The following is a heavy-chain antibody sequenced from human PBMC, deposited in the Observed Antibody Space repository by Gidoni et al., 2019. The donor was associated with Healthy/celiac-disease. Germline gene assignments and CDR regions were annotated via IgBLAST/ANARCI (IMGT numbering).Heavy chain of an antibody. CDR1: GFTFSSYD. V-gene: IGHV3-13*04. CDR2: IGTAGDT. CDR3: ARGDYYGSGRTSGVDY. J-gene: IGHJ4*02. D-gene: IGHD3-10*01. Sequence: EVQLVASGGGLVQPGGSLRLSCAASGFTFSSYDMHWVRQATGKGLEWVSAIGTAGDTYYPGSVKGRFTISRENAKNSLYLQMNSLRAGDTAVYYCARGDYYGSGRTSGVDYWGQGTLVTVSS.